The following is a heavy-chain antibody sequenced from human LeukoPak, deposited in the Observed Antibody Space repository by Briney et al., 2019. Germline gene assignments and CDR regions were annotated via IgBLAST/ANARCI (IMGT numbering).Heavy chain of an antibody. D-gene: IGHD3-22*01. CDR1: GGSISSSSYY. J-gene: IGHJ4*02. CDR2: IYYSGST. V-gene: IGHV4-39*01. CDR3: ARHVRVSMIVVILSDYFDY. Sequence: SETLSLTCTVSGGSISSSSYYWGWIRQPPGKGLEWIGSIYYSGSTYYNPSLKSRVTISVDTSKNQFSLRLSSVTAADTAVYYCARHVRVSMIVVILSDYFDYWGRGTLVSVSS.